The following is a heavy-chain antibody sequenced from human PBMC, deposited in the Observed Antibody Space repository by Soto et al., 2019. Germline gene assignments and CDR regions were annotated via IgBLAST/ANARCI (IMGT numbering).Heavy chain of an antibody. CDR1: GFSLSTSGMC. Sequence: SGPTLVNPTQTLTLTCTFSGFSLSTSGMCVSWIRQPPGKALEWLALIDWDDDKYYSTSLKTRLTISKDTSKNQVVLTMTNMDPVDTATYYCARGPAYIAVAGTRGEYYYGMDVWGQGTTVTVSS. CDR2: IDWDDDK. D-gene: IGHD6-19*01. CDR3: ARGPAYIAVAGTRGEYYYGMDV. J-gene: IGHJ6*02. V-gene: IGHV2-70*01.